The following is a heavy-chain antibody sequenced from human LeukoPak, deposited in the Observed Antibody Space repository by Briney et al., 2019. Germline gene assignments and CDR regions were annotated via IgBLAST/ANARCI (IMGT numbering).Heavy chain of an antibody. D-gene: IGHD6-19*01. V-gene: IGHV3-9*01. CDR1: GFTFDDYA. Sequence: GGSLRLSCAASGFTFDDYAMHWVRQAPGKGLEWVSGISWNSGSIGYADSVKGRFTISRDNAKNSLYLQMNSLRAEDTAVYYCARDSPMYSSGWYYDAFDIWGQGTMVTVSS. CDR3: ARDSPMYSSGWYYDAFDI. J-gene: IGHJ3*02. CDR2: ISWNSGSI.